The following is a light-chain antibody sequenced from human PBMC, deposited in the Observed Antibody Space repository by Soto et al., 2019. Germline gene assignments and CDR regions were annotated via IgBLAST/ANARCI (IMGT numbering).Light chain of an antibody. CDR3: QKYFGVPLK. Sequence: DIVITQSSDSLAVSLVERATMNCTSSQNNKNHLAWYQQKPGQPPQFLIYWASTRESGVPERFSGSGSGTDFTLTISSLEAEDVAFYWCQKYFGVPLKFGGGTKVDIK. J-gene: IGKJ4*02. CDR1: QNNKNH. CDR2: WAS. V-gene: IGKV4-1*01.